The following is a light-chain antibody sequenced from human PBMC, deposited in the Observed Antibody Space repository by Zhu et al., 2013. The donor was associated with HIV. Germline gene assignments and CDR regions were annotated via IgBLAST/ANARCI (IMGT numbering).Light chain of an antibody. Sequence: DVQMTQSPSTLSASVGDRVTLTCRASQSISSWLAWYQQKPGKAPKLLIYKASTLESGVPSRFSGRGSGTEFTLTITSLQPDDFATYYCQQYNSYSRTFGQGTKVKSN. CDR3: QQYNSYSRT. CDR1: QSISSW. CDR2: KAS. V-gene: IGKV1-5*03. J-gene: IGKJ1*01.